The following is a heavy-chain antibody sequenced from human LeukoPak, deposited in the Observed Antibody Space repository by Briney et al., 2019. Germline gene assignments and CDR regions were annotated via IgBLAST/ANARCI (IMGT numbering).Heavy chain of an antibody. CDR3: ARDRDYYGSGSCYFDF. J-gene: IGHJ4*02. D-gene: IGHD3-10*01. Sequence: SETLSLTCTVSGGSISSGDYYWSWIRQPPGKGLEWIGYIYYSGSTYYNPSLKSRVTISVDTSKNQFSLKLSSVTAADTAVYYCARDRDYYGSGSCYFDFWGQGSLVTVSS. CDR2: IYYSGST. V-gene: IGHV4-30-4*08. CDR1: GGSISSGDYY.